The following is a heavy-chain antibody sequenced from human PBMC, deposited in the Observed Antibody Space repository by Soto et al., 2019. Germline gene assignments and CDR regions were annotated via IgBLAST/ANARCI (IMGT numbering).Heavy chain of an antibody. J-gene: IGHJ4*02. Sequence: PGESLKISCKASGYSFTSYWIGWVRQMPGKGLEWVGLIYPGDSDTRYFPAFYGQVTISADESITTTYLQWSSLKASDTAMYYCARVYGDLYYFDYCGQGTVVTVSS. CDR3: ARVYGDLYYFDY. D-gene: IGHD4-17*01. V-gene: IGHV5-51*01. CDR2: IYPGDSDT. CDR1: GYSFTSYW.